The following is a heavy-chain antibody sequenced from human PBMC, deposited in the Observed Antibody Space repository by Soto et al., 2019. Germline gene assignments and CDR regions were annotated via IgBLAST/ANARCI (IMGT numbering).Heavy chain of an antibody. CDR2: IIPIFGTA. D-gene: IGHD1-7*01. Sequence: QVQLVQSGAEVKKPGSSVKVSCKASGGTFSSYAISWVRQAPGQGLEWMGGIIPIFGTANYAQKFQGRVTITADESTSTAYMELSSLRSEDTAVYYCARTARTVTTEDDYYYYGMDVWGQGTTVTVSS. J-gene: IGHJ6*02. V-gene: IGHV1-69*01. CDR3: ARTARTVTTEDDYYYYGMDV. CDR1: GGTFSSYA.